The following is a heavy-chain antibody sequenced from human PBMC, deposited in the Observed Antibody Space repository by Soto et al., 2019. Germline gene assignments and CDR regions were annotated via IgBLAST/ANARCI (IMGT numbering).Heavy chain of an antibody. V-gene: IGHV2-26*01. CDR2: IFSNDEK. Sequence: QITLKESGPVLVKSTETLTLTCTVSGYSLSNARLGVAWIRQPPGKALEWLAHIFSNDEKSYNTSLESRLTISKDISRNLVVLTMTNMDPVDTATYYCARLSTVERYLEFWGQGTLVTVTS. CDR1: GYSLSNARLG. CDR3: ARLSTVERYLEF. J-gene: IGHJ1*01. D-gene: IGHD2-2*02.